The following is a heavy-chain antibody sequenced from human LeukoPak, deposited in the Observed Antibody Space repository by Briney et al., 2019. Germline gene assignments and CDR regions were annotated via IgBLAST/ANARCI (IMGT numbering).Heavy chain of an antibody. Sequence: GASVKVSCKASGYTFTSYGISWVRQAPGQGLEWMGWISAYNGNTNYARKLQGRVTMTTDTSTSTAYMELRSLRSDDTAVYYCARDAPEAMVRGRGYYYYGMDVWGQGTTVTVSS. CDR1: GYTFTSYG. D-gene: IGHD3-10*01. V-gene: IGHV1-18*01. CDR2: ISAYNGNT. CDR3: ARDAPEAMVRGRGYYYYGMDV. J-gene: IGHJ6*02.